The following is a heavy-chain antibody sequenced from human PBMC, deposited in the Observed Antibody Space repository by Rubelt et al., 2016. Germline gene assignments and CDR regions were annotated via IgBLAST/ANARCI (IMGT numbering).Heavy chain of an antibody. CDR2: LSGSGDDR. J-gene: IGHJ4*02. CDR1: GFTFSSYW. CDR3: VRGVDS. D-gene: IGHD3-3*01. Sequence: EVQLVESGGGLVQPGGSLRVSCAASGFTFSSYWMSWVRQAPGKGLEWVSGLSGSGDDRYYADSVKGRFTISRDNTKNTLYMQMNSLRADDTAVYYCVRGVDSWGQGTLVTVSS. V-gene: IGHV3-23*04.